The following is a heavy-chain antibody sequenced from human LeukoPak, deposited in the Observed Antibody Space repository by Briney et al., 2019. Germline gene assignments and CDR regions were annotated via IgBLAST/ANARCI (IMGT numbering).Heavy chain of an antibody. CDR1: GGSFSGYY. CDR3: ASTRFRWGVDPYFDY. Sequence: SETLSLTCAVYGGSFSGYYWSWIRQPPGKGLEWIGEINHSGSTNYNPSLKSRVTISVDTSKNQFSLKLSSVTAADTAVYYCASTRFRWGVDPYFDYWGQGALVTVSS. V-gene: IGHV4-34*01. J-gene: IGHJ4*02. D-gene: IGHD3-10*01. CDR2: INHSGST.